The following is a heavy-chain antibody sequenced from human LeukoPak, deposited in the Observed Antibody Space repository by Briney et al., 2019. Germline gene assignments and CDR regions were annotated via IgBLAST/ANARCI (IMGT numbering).Heavy chain of an antibody. J-gene: IGHJ3*01. V-gene: IGHV3-23*01. CDR3: AKGQTTVMAFDV. CDR2: TSGSGSSK. CDR1: GFNFSGYA. Sequence: SGGTLRLSCTASGFNFSGYAMSWVRQAPGKGQEWVSVTSGSGSSKYYADSVKGRSTISRDNSKATLYMQLNSPRAEDTAVYFCAKGQTTVMAFDVWGQGTMVSVSS. D-gene: IGHD4-17*01.